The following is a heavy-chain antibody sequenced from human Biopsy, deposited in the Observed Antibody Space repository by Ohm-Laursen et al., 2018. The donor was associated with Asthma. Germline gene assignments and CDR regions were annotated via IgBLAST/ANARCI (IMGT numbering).Heavy chain of an antibody. Sequence: TLSLTCIVSGGSINIGDYYWSWVRQPPVKGLEWIGYIYYSGSTYYNPSLKSRVSISLDTSKNQFSLSLTSVTAADTAVYYCARTTYGDDGFDPWGQGTLVTVSS. CDR1: GGSINIGDYY. V-gene: IGHV4-31*03. CDR2: IYYSGST. J-gene: IGHJ5*02. CDR3: ARTTYGDDGFDP. D-gene: IGHD4-17*01.